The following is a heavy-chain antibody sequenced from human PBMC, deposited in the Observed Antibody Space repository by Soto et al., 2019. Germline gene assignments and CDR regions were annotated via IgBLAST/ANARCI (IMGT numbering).Heavy chain of an antibody. CDR3: AAVGGGSI. D-gene: IGHD2-15*01. CDR1: VGSFSSYT. V-gene: IGHV1-69*02. J-gene: IGHJ3*02. CDR2: IIPILDIA. Sequence: QVQLVHSGAEEKKPGSSVKVSCKASVGSFSSYTISWVRQSPGQGLEWMGRIIPILDIANYAQKFQGRVTITADKSTDPAYMELSSLRSEDTAVYYCAAVGGGSIGGQGTMVTVSS.